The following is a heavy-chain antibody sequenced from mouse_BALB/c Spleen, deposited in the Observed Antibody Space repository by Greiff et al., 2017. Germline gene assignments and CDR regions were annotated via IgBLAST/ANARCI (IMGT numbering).Heavy chain of an antibody. CDR1: GFTFSDYY. V-gene: IGHV5-4*02. CDR2: ISDGGSYT. CDR3: ARDQYYGSSHGAVDY. Sequence: EVQGVESGGGLVKPGGSLKLSCAASGFTFSDYYMYWVRQTPEKRLEWVATISDGGSYTYYPDSVKGRFTISRDNAKNNLYLQMSSLKSEDTAMYYCARDQYYGSSHGAVDYWGQGTSVTVSS. J-gene: IGHJ4*01. D-gene: IGHD1-1*01.